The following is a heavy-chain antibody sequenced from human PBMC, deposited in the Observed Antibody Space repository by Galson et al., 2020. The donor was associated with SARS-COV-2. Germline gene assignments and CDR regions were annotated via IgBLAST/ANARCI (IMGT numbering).Heavy chain of an antibody. CDR1: GYSISSGYF. Sequence: SETLSLTCLVSGYSISSGYFWVWVRQPPGKGLVWIGEISHSGSTNYSPSLKSRVFMSVDTSKNQFSLKLRSVTAADTAVYYCAGGGSRPVMVCGYYYFYMDEWGKGTTVTVSS. CDR3: AGGGSRPVMVCGYYYFYMDE. CDR2: ISHSGST. D-gene: IGHD2-8*01. V-gene: IGHV4-38-2*01. J-gene: IGHJ6*03.